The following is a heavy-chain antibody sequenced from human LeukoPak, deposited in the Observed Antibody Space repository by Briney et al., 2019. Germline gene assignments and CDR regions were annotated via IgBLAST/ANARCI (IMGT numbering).Heavy chain of an antibody. D-gene: IGHD2-21*01. CDR1: GFTFSDSG. J-gene: IGHJ4*02. Sequence: GGSLRLSCAASGFTFSDSGMHWVRQASGKGLEWVGRIRSKANSYATAYAASVKGRFTISRDDSKNTAYLQMNSLKTEDTAVYYCTRYGDYPFDYWGRGTLVTVSS. V-gene: IGHV3-73*01. CDR2: IRSKANSYAT. CDR3: TRYGDYPFDY.